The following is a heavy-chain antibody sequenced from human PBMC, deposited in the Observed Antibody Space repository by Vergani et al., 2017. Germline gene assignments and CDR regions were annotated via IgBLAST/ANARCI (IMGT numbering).Heavy chain of an antibody. CDR3: ARDLRFLYNRFDP. D-gene: IGHD1-14*01. Sequence: QVQLLESGGGVVQPGRSLRLSCAASGFTFNQYGMHWVRQAPGKGLEWVAVTWYDGNNKQYADSVKGRFTISRDNSKSTMYLQMNSLRDEDTGVYYCARDLRFLYNRFDPWGQGTLVTVSS. CDR1: GFTFNQYG. CDR2: TWYDGNNK. V-gene: IGHV3-33*01. J-gene: IGHJ5*02.